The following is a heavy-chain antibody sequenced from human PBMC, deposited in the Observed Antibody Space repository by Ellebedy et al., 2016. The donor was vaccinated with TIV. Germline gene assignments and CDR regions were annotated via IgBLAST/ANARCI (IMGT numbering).Heavy chain of an antibody. Sequence: ASVKVSXXASGYTFTSYDISWVRQAPGQGLEWMGWIGSYNGNTKYAQKFQDRVIITTDTSTTTTYMELRSLRSDDTAVYYCARDFVAMDYWGQGTLVTVSA. D-gene: IGHD2-2*03. CDR3: ARDFVAMDY. CDR1: GYTFTSYD. J-gene: IGHJ4*02. CDR2: IGSYNGNT. V-gene: IGHV1-18*01.